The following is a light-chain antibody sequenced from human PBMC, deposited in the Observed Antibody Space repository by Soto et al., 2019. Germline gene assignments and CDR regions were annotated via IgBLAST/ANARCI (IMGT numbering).Light chain of an antibody. J-gene: IGLJ2*01. CDR3: SSYTSKSSLI. Sequence: QSVLTQPASVSGSPGQSITISCAGTMREVGAYNLVSWYQQHPGRAPQLTIYEVRNRPSGLSFRFSGSKSGNTASLTISGLQAEYEAEYYCSSYTSKSSLIFGGGTKLTVL. CDR2: EVR. V-gene: IGLV2-14*01. CDR1: MREVGAYNL.